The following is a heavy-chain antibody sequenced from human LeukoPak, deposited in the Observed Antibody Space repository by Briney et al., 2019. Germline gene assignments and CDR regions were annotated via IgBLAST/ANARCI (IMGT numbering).Heavy chain of an antibody. CDR2: IKSKTDGGTT. CDR1: GFTLSNAW. J-gene: IGHJ4*02. Sequence: PGGSLRLSRAASGFTLSNAWMSWVRQAPGKRLEWVGRIKSKTDGGTTDYAAPVKDRFTISRDDSKNTLYLQMNSLKAEDTAVYYCTTTWSGNYGPIDYWGQGTLVTVSS. D-gene: IGHD1-26*01. V-gene: IGHV3-15*01. CDR3: TTTWSGNYGPIDY.